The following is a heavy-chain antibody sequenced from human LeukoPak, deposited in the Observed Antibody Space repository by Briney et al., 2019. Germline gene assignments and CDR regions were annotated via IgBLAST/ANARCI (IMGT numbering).Heavy chain of an antibody. D-gene: IGHD2-2*01. CDR1: VYIFTGYY. V-gene: IGHV1-2*02. Sequence: ASVTVSCKASVYIFTGYYMHWVRQAPAQGLDWMGWINPNSGGTNYAQKFQGRVTMTRDTSISTAYMELSRLRSDDTAVYYCARVQYQLLFGWFDPWGQGTLVTVSS. J-gene: IGHJ5*02. CDR3: ARVQYQLLFGWFDP. CDR2: INPNSGGT.